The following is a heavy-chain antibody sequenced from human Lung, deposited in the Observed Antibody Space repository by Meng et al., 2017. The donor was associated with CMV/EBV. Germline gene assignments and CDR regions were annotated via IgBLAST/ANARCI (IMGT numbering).Heavy chain of an antibody. D-gene: IGHD3-10*01. CDR2: LPHRGSS. Sequence: QLPFLESGPDLGTPSRPLSLTAAVSGDSIPNPYWWAWVRQPPGKGLEWIGELPHRGSSAYNPSLKSRVSMSIDKSKNQFSLKLTSVTAADTAVYHCLRRSGGSVWGQGTLVTVSS. CDR1: GDSIPNPYW. CDR3: LRRSGGSV. V-gene: IGHV4-4*02. J-gene: IGHJ1*01.